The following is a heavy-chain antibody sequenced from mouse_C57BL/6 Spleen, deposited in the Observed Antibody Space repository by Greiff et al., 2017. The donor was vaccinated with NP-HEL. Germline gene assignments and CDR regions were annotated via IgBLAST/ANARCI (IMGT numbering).Heavy chain of an antibody. CDR3: AREHYGNFDY. V-gene: IGHV1-55*01. D-gene: IGHD2-1*01. CDR2: MYPGSGST. CDR1: GYTFTSYW. J-gene: IGHJ2*01. Sequence: QVQLQQPGAELVKPGASVKMSCKASGYTFTSYWITWVKQRPGQGLEWIGEMYPGSGSTNYNEKFKSKATLTVDTSSSTAYMQLSSLTSEDSAVYYCAREHYGNFDYWGQGTTLTVSS.